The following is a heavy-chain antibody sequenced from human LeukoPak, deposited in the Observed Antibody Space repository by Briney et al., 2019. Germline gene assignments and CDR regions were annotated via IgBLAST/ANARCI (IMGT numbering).Heavy chain of an antibody. Sequence: SETLSLTCTVSGGSISSHYWSWIRQPPGKGLEWIGYIYYSGSTNYNPSLKSRVTISVDTSKNQFSLKLSSVTAADTAVYYCARVGGYDFWSGYGQDYYYYMDVWGKGTTVTVSS. CDR2: IYYSGST. CDR1: GGSISSHY. V-gene: IGHV4-59*11. J-gene: IGHJ6*03. D-gene: IGHD3-3*01. CDR3: ARVGGYDFWSGYGQDYYYYMDV.